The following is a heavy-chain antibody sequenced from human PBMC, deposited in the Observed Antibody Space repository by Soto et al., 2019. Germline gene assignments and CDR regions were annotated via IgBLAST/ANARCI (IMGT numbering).Heavy chain of an antibody. Sequence: SETLSLTCTVSGGSISSGGYYWSWIRQHPGKGLEWIGYIYYSGSTYYNPSLKSRVTISVDTSKNQFSLKLSSVTAADTAVYRCARGGRVGYRDYDYVWGSYRRDDAFDIWGQGTIV. CDR3: ARGGRVGYRDYDYVWGSYRRDDAFDI. V-gene: IGHV4-31*03. D-gene: IGHD3-16*02. CDR1: GGSISSGGYY. CDR2: IYYSGST. J-gene: IGHJ3*02.